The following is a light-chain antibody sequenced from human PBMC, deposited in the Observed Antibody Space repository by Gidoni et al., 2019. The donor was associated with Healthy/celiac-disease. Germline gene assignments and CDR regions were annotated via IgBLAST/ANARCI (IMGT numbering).Light chain of an antibody. CDR1: QSVSSSY. Sequence: EIVLTQSPGTLSLSPGEIATLSCRASQSVSSSYLAWYQENPGQAPRLLIYGASSRATGIPDRFSGSGSGTDFTLTISRLEPEDFAVYYCQQYGSSPLYTFGQGTKLEIK. J-gene: IGKJ2*01. CDR3: QQYGSSPLYT. CDR2: GAS. V-gene: IGKV3-20*01.